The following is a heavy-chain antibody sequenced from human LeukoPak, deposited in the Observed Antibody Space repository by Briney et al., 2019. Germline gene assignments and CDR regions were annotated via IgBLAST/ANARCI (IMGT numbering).Heavy chain of an antibody. D-gene: IGHD2-21*01. CDR3: AKGLSAAGDYYFDY. Sequence: GRSLRLSCAASGFSFKDTGMHWVRQAPGKGLEWLSTISGSSGSTYYADSVKGRFTISRDNSKNTVYLQMKSLRVEATAVYYCAKGLSAAGDYYFDYWGQGALVTVSS. CDR1: GFSFKDTG. CDR2: ISGSSGST. J-gene: IGHJ4*02. V-gene: IGHV3-23*01.